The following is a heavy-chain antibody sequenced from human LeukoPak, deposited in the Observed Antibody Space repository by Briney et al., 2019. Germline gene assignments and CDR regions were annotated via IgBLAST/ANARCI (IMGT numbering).Heavy chain of an antibody. J-gene: IGHJ4*02. CDR3: AKDNNIAVGEFDY. Sequence: GGSLRLSCAASGFTFGSYAMSWVRQPPGKGLEWVSAISGSGSSTYYADSVRGRFIISRDNSKNTLYLRMFSLRAEDTAVYFCAKDNNIAVGEFDYWGQGTLVAVSS. CDR1: GFTFGSYA. D-gene: IGHD6-19*01. CDR2: ISGSGSST. V-gene: IGHV3-23*01.